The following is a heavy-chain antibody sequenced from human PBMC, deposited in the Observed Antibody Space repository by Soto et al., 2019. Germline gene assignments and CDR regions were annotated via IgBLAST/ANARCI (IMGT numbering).Heavy chain of an antibody. Sequence: GASVKVSCKASGYTFTSYYMHWVRQAPGQGLEWMGIINPSGGSTSYAQKFQGRVTMTRDTSTSTVYMELSSLRSEDTAVYYCARVMYTYYYDSSGYPVFDYWGQGTLVTVSS. D-gene: IGHD3-22*01. V-gene: IGHV1-46*01. CDR3: ARVMYTYYYDSSGYPVFDY. CDR2: INPSGGST. CDR1: GYTFTSYY. J-gene: IGHJ4*02.